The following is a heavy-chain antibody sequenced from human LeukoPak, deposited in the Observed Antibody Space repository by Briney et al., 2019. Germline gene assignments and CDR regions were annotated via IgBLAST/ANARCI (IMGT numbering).Heavy chain of an antibody. CDR3: AKDLHYNDGRWEFDP. Sequence: PGGSLRRSCAASGFTFSTFAMTWVRQAPGKGLEWVSGVVGGGTTYYADSVKGRFTLSKDNSKKTVYLQMNSLRVEDTAIYYCAKDLHYNDGRWEFDPWGQGTLVTVSS. V-gene: IGHV3-23*01. D-gene: IGHD5-24*01. CDR1: GFTFSTFA. CDR2: VVGGGTT. J-gene: IGHJ5*02.